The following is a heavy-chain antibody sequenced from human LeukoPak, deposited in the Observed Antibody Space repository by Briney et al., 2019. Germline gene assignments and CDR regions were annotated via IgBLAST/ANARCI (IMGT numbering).Heavy chain of an antibody. V-gene: IGHV3-23*01. Sequence: GGSLRLSCAVSGFTFSNHALSWVRQAPGKGLEWVSAISGRDESTYYADSVKGRFTISRDNSKSTLYLQMNSLRAEDTAVYHCAKVTGTTNYWGEGALVTVSS. CDR2: ISGRDEST. J-gene: IGHJ4*02. CDR3: AKVTGTTNY. D-gene: IGHD1-1*01. CDR1: GFTFSNHA.